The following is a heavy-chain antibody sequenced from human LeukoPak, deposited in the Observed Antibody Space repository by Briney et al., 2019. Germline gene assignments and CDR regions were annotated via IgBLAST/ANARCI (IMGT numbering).Heavy chain of an antibody. D-gene: IGHD3-16*02. V-gene: IGHV1-69*13. J-gene: IGHJ4*02. CDR3: ATLRLGELSSFDY. CDR1: GCTFSSYA. CDR2: IIPIFGTA. Sequence: ASLKVSCKASGCTFSSYAISWVRQAPGQGLKWMGGIIPIFGTANYAQKFQGRVTITADESTSTAYMELSSLRSEDTAVYYCATLRLGELSSFDYWGQGTLVTVSS.